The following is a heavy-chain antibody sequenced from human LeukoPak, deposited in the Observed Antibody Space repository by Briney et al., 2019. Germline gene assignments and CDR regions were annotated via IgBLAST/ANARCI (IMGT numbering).Heavy chain of an antibody. D-gene: IGHD3-22*01. CDR1: GVSFSGYY. CDR3: ATFPKMTHYDSGGYLDF. CDR2: VNHSGST. V-gene: IGHV4-34*01. Sequence: SETLSLTCAVYGVSFSGYYWSWIRQPPGKGLEWIGEVNHSGSTNYNPSLKSRVTISVDTSKNQLSLRLNSVTAADTAVYYCATFPKMTHYDSGGYLDFWGQGTLVTVSS. J-gene: IGHJ4*02.